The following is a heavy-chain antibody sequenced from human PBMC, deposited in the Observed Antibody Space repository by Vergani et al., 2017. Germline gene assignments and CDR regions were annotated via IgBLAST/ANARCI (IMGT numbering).Heavy chain of an antibody. J-gene: IGHJ5*02. CDR2: MYHSCST. Sequence: QVRLQESGPGLVKPSETLSLTCSVSGGSMSGYYWSWIRQPPGKELEWIGYMYHSCSTNYNPSLETRVTISGDTSKNQFALKLNSVTAADTAVYYCGIVADFYGFGSRLLDLWGQGILVTVSS. CDR1: GGSMSGYY. D-gene: IGHD3-10*01. V-gene: IGHV4-59*01. CDR3: GIVADFYGFGSRLLDL.